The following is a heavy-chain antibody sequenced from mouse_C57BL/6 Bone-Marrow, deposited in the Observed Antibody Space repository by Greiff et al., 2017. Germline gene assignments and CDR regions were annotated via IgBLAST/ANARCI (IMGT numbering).Heavy chain of an antibody. D-gene: IGHD2-3*01. Sequence: VQLQQPGAELVMPGASVKLSCKASGYTFTSYWMHWVKQRPGQGLEWIGEIVPADSYTNYNQKFKGKSTLTVDKSSSTAYMQLSSLTSEDSAVYYCGRRPKADGFALADWGQGTLVTVSA. CDR2: IVPADSYT. CDR3: GRRPKADGFALAD. CDR1: GYTFTSYW. V-gene: IGHV1-69*01. J-gene: IGHJ3*01.